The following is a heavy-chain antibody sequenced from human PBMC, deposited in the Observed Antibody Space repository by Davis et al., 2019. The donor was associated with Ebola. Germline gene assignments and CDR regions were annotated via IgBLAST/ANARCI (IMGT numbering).Heavy chain of an antibody. J-gene: IGHJ5*02. CDR1: GYTFTSYG. D-gene: IGHD2-2*01. CDR3: ARGNIVVVPAATNKRGFPFDP. CDR2: ISAYNGNT. Sequence: ASVQVSCKASGYTFTSYGISWVRQAPGQGLEWMGWISAYNGNTNYAQKLQGRVTMTTDTSTSTAYMELRSLRSDDTAVYYCARGNIVVVPAATNKRGFPFDPWGQGTLVTVSS. V-gene: IGHV1-18*01.